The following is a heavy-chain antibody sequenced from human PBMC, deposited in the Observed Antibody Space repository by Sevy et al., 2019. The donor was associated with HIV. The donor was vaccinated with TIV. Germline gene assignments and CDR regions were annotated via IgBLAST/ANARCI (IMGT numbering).Heavy chain of an antibody. CDR3: ARVPLGDFWCGLSYYYYYGMDV. Sequence: GGSLRLSCAASGFTFSSYSMNWVRQAPGKGLEWVSSISSSSSYIYYADSVKGRFTISRDNAKNSLYLQMNSLRAEDTAVYYCARVPLGDFWCGLSYYYYYGMDVWGQGTTVTVSS. CDR2: ISSSSSYI. V-gene: IGHV3-21*01. J-gene: IGHJ6*02. D-gene: IGHD3-3*01. CDR1: GFTFSSYS.